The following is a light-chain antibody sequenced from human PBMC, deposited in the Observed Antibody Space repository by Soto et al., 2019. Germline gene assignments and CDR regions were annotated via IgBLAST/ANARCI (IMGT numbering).Light chain of an antibody. CDR2: EAS. V-gene: IGKV3-11*01. CDR3: QQRSNWPPLT. Sequence: EVVLTQSPATLSLSPGERATLSCRTSQSVSSHLAWYQQKPGQAPRLLIYEASKRATGIPARFSGSGSGTDFPLTIKSLEPKDSEIYYCQQRSNWPPLTFGGGTKGEIK. J-gene: IGKJ4*01. CDR1: QSVSSH.